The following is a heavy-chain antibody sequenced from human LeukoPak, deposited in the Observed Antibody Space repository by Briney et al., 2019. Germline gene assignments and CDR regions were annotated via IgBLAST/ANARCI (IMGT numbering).Heavy chain of an antibody. V-gene: IGHV4-39*07. CDR2: IYYSGST. J-gene: IGHJ5*02. CDR1: GGSISSSSYY. CDR3: ARVLGYNWNAEWFDP. D-gene: IGHD1-20*01. Sequence: SETLSLTCTVSGGSISSSSYYWGWIRQPPGKGLEWIGYIYYSGSTYYNPSLKSRVTISVDTSKNQFSLKLSSVTAADTAVYYCARVLGYNWNAEWFDPWGQGTLVTISS.